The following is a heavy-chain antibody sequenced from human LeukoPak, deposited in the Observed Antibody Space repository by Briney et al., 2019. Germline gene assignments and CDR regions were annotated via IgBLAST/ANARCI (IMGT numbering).Heavy chain of an antibody. Sequence: GGSLRLSCAASGFTFSDYYMSWIRQAPGKGLEWLSYISTTGSTIYYADSVKGHFTLSRDNAKNSLYLQVNSLRPEDTAVYYCARGWGYFDYWGQGTPVTVSS. D-gene: IGHD1-26*01. J-gene: IGHJ4*02. CDR2: ISTTGSTI. CDR3: ARGWGYFDY. V-gene: IGHV3-11*01. CDR1: GFTFSDYY.